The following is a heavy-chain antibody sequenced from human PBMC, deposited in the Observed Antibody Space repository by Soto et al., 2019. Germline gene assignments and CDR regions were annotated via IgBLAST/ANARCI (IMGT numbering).Heavy chain of an antibody. D-gene: IGHD2-2*01. CDR3: AMILGVPAAMSWGGMDV. Sequence: GGSLRLSCAASGFTFSDYYMSWIRQAPGKGLEWVSYISSSGSTIYYADSVKGRFTISRDSAKNSLYLQMNSLRAEDTAVYYCAMILGVPAAMSWGGMDVWGQGTTVTVSS. CDR2: ISSSGSTI. CDR1: GFTFSDYY. V-gene: IGHV3-11*01. J-gene: IGHJ6*02.